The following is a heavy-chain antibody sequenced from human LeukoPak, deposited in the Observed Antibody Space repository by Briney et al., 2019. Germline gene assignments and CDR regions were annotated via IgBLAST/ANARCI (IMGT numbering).Heavy chain of an antibody. CDR3: AREGYSSSWNY. CDR1: GFTLSCEY. D-gene: IGHD6-13*01. J-gene: IGHJ4*02. CDR2: IYSGGST. V-gene: IGHV3-53*01. Sequence: GSLRLFCAASGFTLSCEYMSWVRQASGKGVEGVSVIYSGGSTYHAGSVKGRFTISRDNSKNTLYLQMNSLRAEDTAVYYCAREGYSSSWNYWGQGTLVTVSS.